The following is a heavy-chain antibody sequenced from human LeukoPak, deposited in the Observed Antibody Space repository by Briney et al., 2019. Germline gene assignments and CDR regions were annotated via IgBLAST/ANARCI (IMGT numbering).Heavy chain of an antibody. CDR3: ARGPAAVAGTEADY. D-gene: IGHD6-19*01. CDR1: GGSISSYY. CDR2: IYYSGST. V-gene: IGHV4-59*01. Sequence: SETLSLTCTVSGGSISSYYWSWIRQPPGKGLEWIGYIYYSGSTNYNPSLKSRVTISVDTSKNQFSLKLSSVTAADTAVYYCARGPAAVAGTEADYWGQGTLVTVSS. J-gene: IGHJ4*02.